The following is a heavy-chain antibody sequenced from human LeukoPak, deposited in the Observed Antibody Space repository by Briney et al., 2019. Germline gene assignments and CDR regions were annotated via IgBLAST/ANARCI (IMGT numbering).Heavy chain of an antibody. V-gene: IGHV3-30-3*02. J-gene: IGHJ4*02. CDR3: AKDRSIAANNFDY. D-gene: IGHD6-6*01. CDR1: GFTFSSYA. CDR2: ISYDGSNK. Sequence: GGSLRLSCAASGFTFSSYAMHWVRQAPGKGLEWVAVISYDGSNKYYADSVKGRFTISRDNSKNTPYLQMNSLRAEDTAVYYCAKDRSIAANNFDYWGQGILVTVSS.